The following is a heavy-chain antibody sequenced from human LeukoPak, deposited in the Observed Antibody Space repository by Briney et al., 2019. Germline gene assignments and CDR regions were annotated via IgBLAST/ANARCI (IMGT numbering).Heavy chain of an antibody. CDR1: GGSVSSGSYY. CDR2: IYYSGST. V-gene: IGHV4-61*01. Sequence: PSETLSLTCTVSGGSVSSGSYYWSWVRQPPGKGLEWIGYIYYSGSTNYNPSLKSRVTISVDTSKNQFSLKLSSVTAADTAVYYCARAMDVTYYYGSGSPSGIDYWGQGTLVTVSS. D-gene: IGHD3-10*01. J-gene: IGHJ4*02. CDR3: ARAMDVTYYYGSGSPSGIDY.